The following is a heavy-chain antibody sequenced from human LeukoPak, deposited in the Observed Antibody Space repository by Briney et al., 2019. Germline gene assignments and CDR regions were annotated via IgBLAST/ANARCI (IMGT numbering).Heavy chain of an antibody. CDR3: AKEAYIEMATITPDY. J-gene: IGHJ4*02. CDR2: IWYDGSNK. D-gene: IGHD5-24*01. V-gene: IGHV3-33*06. CDR1: GFTFSSYG. Sequence: GRSLRLSCAASGFTFSSYGMHWVRQAPGKGLEWVAVIWYDGSNKYYADSVKGRFTISRNNSKNTLYLQMNSLRAEDTAVYYCAKEAYIEMATITPDYWGQGTLVTVSS.